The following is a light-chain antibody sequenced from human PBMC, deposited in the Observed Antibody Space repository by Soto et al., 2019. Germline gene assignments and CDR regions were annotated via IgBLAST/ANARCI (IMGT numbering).Light chain of an antibody. J-gene: IGKJ1*01. CDR2: GAS. Sequence: DIQMTQSPSTLSASVGDRVTIVCRASQSVSDWLAWYQQRPGKAPKVLIYGASSLESGVPSRFSGSGSGTEFSLTISSLQPEDFAVYYCQQYISYPWTFGQGTKVEIK. CDR3: QQYISYPWT. CDR1: QSVSDW. V-gene: IGKV1-5*02.